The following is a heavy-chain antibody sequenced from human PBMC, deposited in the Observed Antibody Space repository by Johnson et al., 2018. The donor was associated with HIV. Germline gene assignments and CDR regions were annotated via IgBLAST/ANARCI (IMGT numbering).Heavy chain of an antibody. D-gene: IGHD6-19*01. CDR2: IYSGGST. CDR1: EFTVSGGY. Sequence: VQLVESGGGLIQPGGSLRLSCAASEFTVSGGYMNWVRQATGKGLEWVSVIYSGGSTYYADSVKGRFTISRDNSKNTLYLQMNSLRAEDTALYYCARDLRNSGWSNGVDVWGQGTMVTVSS. CDR3: ARDLRNSGWSNGVDV. V-gene: IGHV3-53*01. J-gene: IGHJ3*01.